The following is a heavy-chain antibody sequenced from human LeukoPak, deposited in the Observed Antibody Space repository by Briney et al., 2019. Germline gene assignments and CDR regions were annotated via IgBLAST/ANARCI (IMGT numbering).Heavy chain of an antibody. CDR1: GDSISSYY. Sequence: SETLSLTCTVSGDSISSYYWNWIRQPAGKGLEWTGRFHTSGSSNYNPSLKSRLTMSIDTSKNQFSLKLTSVTAADTAVYYCARDRAHHGLGTYGDVFYYMDVWGKGTTVTVSS. V-gene: IGHV4-4*07. J-gene: IGHJ6*03. D-gene: IGHD3-10*01. CDR3: ARDRAHHGLGTYGDVFYYMDV. CDR2: FHTSGSS.